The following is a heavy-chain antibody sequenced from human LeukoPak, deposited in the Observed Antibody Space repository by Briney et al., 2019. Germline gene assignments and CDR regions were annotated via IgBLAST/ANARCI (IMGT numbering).Heavy chain of an antibody. CDR2: INPNSGGT. D-gene: IGHD5-12*01. V-gene: IGHV1-2*02. CDR1: GYTFTGYY. J-gene: IGHJ4*02. Sequence: GASVKVSCKASGYTFTGYYMHWVRQAPGQGLEWMGWINPNSGGTNYAQKFQGRVTMTRDTSISTAYMELSRLRSDDTAVYYCARDPHDIVATTGGMVWGQGTLVTVSS. CDR3: ARDPHDIVATTGGMV.